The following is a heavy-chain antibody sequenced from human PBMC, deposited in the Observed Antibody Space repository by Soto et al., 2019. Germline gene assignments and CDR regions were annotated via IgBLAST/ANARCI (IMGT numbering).Heavy chain of an antibody. D-gene: IGHD2-2*01. CDR2: ISYDGSNK. CDR3: AREERYCSSTSCLYYYYYGMDV. CDR1: GFTFSSYA. V-gene: IGHV3-30-3*01. Sequence: PGGSLRLSCAASGFTFSSYAMHWVRQAPGKGLEWVAVISYDGSNKYYADSVKGRFTISRDNSKNTLYLQMNSLRAEDTAVYYCAREERYCSSTSCLYYYYYGMDVWGQGTTVTVSS. J-gene: IGHJ6*02.